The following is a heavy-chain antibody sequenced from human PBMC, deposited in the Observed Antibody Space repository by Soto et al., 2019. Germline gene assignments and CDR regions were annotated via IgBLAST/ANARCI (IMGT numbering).Heavy chain of an antibody. D-gene: IGHD3-22*01. Sequence: EVQLVESGGGLVEPGGSLRLSCAASGFTFANAWMNWVRQAPGKGLEWVGRVKSKANGETTDYAAPVKGRFTISRDDSKSTLYLQMNSLQTEDTAVYFCTTAGNCYYYDASGVFLSDYLGQGALVTVSS. CDR1: GFTFANAW. V-gene: IGHV3-15*07. J-gene: IGHJ4*02. CDR2: VKSKANGETT. CDR3: TTAGNCYYYDASGVFLSDY.